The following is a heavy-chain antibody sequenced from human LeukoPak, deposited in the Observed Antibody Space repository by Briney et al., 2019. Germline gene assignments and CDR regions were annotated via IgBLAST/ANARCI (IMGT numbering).Heavy chain of an antibody. CDR2: ISYHGINE. CDR1: GFSFSDYN. D-gene: IGHD6-19*01. CDR3: ARVPITLAGTKDAKYFQH. Sequence: GGSLRLSCAASGFSFSDYNMHWVRQAPGKGLEWMAVISYHGINEYYADSVKGRFTISRDNAKNAVYLQMNSLRAEDTALYYCARVPITLAGTKDAKYFQHWGQGTLVTVSS. J-gene: IGHJ1*01. V-gene: IGHV3-30*03.